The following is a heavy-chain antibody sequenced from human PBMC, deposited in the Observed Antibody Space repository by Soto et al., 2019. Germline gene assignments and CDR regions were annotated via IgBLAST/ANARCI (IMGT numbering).Heavy chain of an antibody. J-gene: IGHJ5*02. Sequence: GGSLRLSCAASGFTFSSYGMHWVRQAPGKGLEWVAVIWWYGNKKYYADSVKIRFTISRDNSKNTQHLHMNNLRSEDTAAYYCARAKIQISFHTWGQGARVTVSS. CDR1: GFTFSSYG. CDR3: ARAKIQISFHT. D-gene: IGHD5-18*01. CDR2: IWWYGNKK. V-gene: IGHV3-33*01.